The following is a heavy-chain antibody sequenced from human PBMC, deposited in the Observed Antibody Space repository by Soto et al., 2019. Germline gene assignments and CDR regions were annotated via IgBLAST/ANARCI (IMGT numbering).Heavy chain of an antibody. CDR2: IIPIFGTT. D-gene: IGHD5-18*01. CDR3: ARLHSHGTYGMDV. J-gene: IGHJ6*02. Sequence: SVKVSCKASGGSFTYTLSWVRQAPGQGLEWMGGIIPIFGTTNYAQKFQGRATITADESTKTAYMELSTLRSEDTAVYYCARLHSHGTYGMDVWGQGTTVTVSS. V-gene: IGHV1-69*13. CDR1: GGSFTYT.